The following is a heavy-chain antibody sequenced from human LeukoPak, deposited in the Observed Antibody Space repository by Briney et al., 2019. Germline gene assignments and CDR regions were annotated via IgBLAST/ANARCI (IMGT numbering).Heavy chain of an antibody. D-gene: IGHD3-10*01. J-gene: IGHJ3*02. Sequence: SGTLSLTCAVSGGSIRSSNWWTWVRQPPGKGLEWIGEINHSGSTNYNPSLKSRVTISVDTSNNEFSLNLNSVTAADTAVYYCARRPQYYYGSGSYPNAFDIWGQGTMVTVSS. CDR1: GGSIRSSNW. V-gene: IGHV4-4*02. CDR3: ARRPQYYYGSGSYPNAFDI. CDR2: INHSGST.